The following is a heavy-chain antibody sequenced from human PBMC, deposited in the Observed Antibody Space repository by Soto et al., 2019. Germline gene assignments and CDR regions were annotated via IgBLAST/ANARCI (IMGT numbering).Heavy chain of an antibody. CDR2: ISYDGSNK. CDR3: ARALYDWRSATYPIYCPNGMDV. CDR1: GFTFSSYA. J-gene: IGHJ6*02. V-gene: IGHV3-30-3*01. Sequence: SLRLSYAASGFTFSSYAMHWVRQAPGKGLEWVAVISYDGSNKYYADSVKGRFTISRDNSKNTLYLQMNSLRAEDKAVYYCARALYDWRSATYPIYCPNGMDVWGQVTTV. D-gene: IGHD3-16*01.